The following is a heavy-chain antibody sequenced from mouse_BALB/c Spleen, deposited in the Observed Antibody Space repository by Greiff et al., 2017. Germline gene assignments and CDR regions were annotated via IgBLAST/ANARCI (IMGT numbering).Heavy chain of an antibody. Sequence: QVQLQQSGAELARPGASVKLSCKASGYTFTSYWMQWVKQRPGQGLEWIGAIYPGDGGTRYTQKFKGKATLTADKSSSTAYMQLSSLASEDSAVYYCAGSYGNYFDYWGQGTTLTVSS. V-gene: IGHV1-87*01. J-gene: IGHJ2*01. CDR2: IYPGDGGT. CDR3: AGSYGNYFDY. CDR1: GYTFTSYW. D-gene: IGHD2-1*01.